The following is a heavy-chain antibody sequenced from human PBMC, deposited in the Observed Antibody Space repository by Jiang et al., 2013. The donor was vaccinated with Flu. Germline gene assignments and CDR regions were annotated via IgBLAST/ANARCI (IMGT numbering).Heavy chain of an antibody. CDR2: IWYDGSNK. CDR1: GFTFSSYG. J-gene: IGHJ6*02. Sequence: VQLVESGGGVVQPGRSLRLSCAASGFTFSSYGMHWVRQAPGKGLEWVAVIWYDGSNKYYADSVKGRFTISRDNSKNTLYLQMNSLRAEDTAVYYCARDLEGAVTMVRGVRISDYYYGMDVWGQGTTVTVSS. D-gene: IGHD3-10*01. CDR3: ARDLEGAVTMVRGVRISDYYYGMDV. V-gene: IGHV3-33*01.